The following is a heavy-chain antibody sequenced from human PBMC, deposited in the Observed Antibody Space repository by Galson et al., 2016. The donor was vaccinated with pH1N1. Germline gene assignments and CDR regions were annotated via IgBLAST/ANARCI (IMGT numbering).Heavy chain of an antibody. CDR1: GGSISISSYY. D-gene: IGHD4-17*01. V-gene: IGHV4-39*01. J-gene: IGHJ2*01. Sequence: ETLSLTCTVSGGSISISSYYWGWIRQPPGKGLEWIGSIYYSESTHYNPSLKGRVPISVDTSKNQLFLKLSSVTAADTAVYYCARPYYVDVDLKDWYFDLWGRGTLVTVSS. CDR3: ARPYYVDVDLKDWYFDL. CDR2: IYYSEST.